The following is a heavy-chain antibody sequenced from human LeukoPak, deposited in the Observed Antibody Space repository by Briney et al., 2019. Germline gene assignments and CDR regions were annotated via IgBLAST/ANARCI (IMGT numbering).Heavy chain of an antibody. CDR3: ARRDDYSAYDC. Sequence: PGGSLRLSCSASGCTFRSYIMHWVRQAPGKGLETVSAITGNGGSTFYADSVKGRFTISRDNSKNTLYLQMSSLRAEDTAMYYCARRDDYSAYDCWGQGTLVTVSS. CDR2: ITGNGGST. V-gene: IGHV3-64D*06. D-gene: IGHD5-24*01. J-gene: IGHJ4*02. CDR1: GCTFRSYI.